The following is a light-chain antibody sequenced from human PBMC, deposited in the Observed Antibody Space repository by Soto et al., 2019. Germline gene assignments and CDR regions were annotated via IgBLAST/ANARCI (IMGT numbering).Light chain of an antibody. Sequence: EIVLTQSPGTLSLSPGERATLSCRASQSVSSNYLVWYQQKRGQAPRLLIYGASSRATDIPTRFSGSGSGTDFTLTISRLEPEDFAVYYCQQYDTSPRTFGQGTKVE. CDR1: QSVSSNY. CDR3: QQYDTSPRT. J-gene: IGKJ1*01. CDR2: GAS. V-gene: IGKV3-20*01.